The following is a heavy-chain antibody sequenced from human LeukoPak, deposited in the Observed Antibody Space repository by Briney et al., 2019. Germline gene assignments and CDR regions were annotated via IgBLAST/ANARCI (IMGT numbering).Heavy chain of an antibody. Sequence: PSETLSLTCTVSGGSISSTSYYWGWIRQPPGKGLEWIGSIHYSGSTYYNPSLKSRVTISVDTSKNQFSLRLSSVTAADTAVYYCARDGSSGWYARYWGQGTLVTVSS. J-gene: IGHJ4*02. CDR1: GGSISSTSYY. CDR2: IHYSGST. D-gene: IGHD6-19*01. CDR3: ARDGSSGWYARY. V-gene: IGHV4-39*07.